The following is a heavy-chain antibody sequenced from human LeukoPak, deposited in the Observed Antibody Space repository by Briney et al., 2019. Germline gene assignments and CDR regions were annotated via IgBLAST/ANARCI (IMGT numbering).Heavy chain of an antibody. CDR3: ARDEYEQQLVRGWFDP. D-gene: IGHD6-13*01. CDR2: MNPNSGNT. CDR1: GYTFTSYD. V-gene: IGHV1-8*01. Sequence: ASVKVSCKASGYTFTSYDINWVRQATGQGLEWMGWMNPNSGNTGYAQKFQGRVTLTRDTSISTAYMELNRLRSDGTAVYYCARDEYEQQLVRGWFDPWGQGTLVTVSS. J-gene: IGHJ5*02.